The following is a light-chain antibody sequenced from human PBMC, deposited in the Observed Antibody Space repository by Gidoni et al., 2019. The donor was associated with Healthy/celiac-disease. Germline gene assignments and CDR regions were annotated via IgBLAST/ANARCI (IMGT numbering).Light chain of an antibody. Sequence: IQMNQSPSTLSASVGDRVTITCRASQSISSWLAWYQKKPGTAPKRLIYQASSLESCVTSRFSGSGSGTEFTLTLSSLQPYDFAAYYCQQYNCYSTWTFGQGTKVEIK. CDR1: QSISSW. J-gene: IGKJ1*01. CDR2: QAS. V-gene: IGKV1-5*03. CDR3: QQYNCYSTWT.